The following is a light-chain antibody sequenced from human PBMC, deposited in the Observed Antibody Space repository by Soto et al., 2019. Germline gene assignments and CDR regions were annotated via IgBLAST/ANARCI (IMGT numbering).Light chain of an antibody. CDR1: SSDVGGYDH. V-gene: IGLV2-14*03. Sequence: QSALTQPASVSGSPGQSITISCTGTSSDVGGYDHVSWYQQHPGKAPKLIIYDVTVRPSGISPRFSGSKSDNTASLAVSGLQPEDEADYYCSSYTKKDTLLFGGGTQLTVL. CDR2: DVT. J-gene: IGLJ3*02. CDR3: SSYTKKDTLL.